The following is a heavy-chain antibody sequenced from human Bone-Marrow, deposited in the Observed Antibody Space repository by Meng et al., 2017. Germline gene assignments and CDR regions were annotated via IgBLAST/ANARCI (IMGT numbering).Heavy chain of an antibody. D-gene: IGHD6-13*01. J-gene: IGHJ3*02. V-gene: IGHV1-46*01. CDR2: INPSGGST. CDR3: ARDFPQQLVEDAFDI. CDR1: GYTFISYG. Sequence: ASVKVSCKASGYTFISYGISWVRQAPGQGLEWMGIINPSGGSTSYAQKFQGRVTMTRDTSTSTVYMELSSLRSEDTAVYYCARDFPQQLVEDAFDIWGQGTMVTVSS.